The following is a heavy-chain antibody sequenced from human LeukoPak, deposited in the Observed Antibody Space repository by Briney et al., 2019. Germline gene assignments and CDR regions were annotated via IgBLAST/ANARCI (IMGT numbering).Heavy chain of an antibody. Sequence: SVTVSCKASGGTFSSYAISWVRQAPGQGLEWMGGIIPIFGTANYAQKFQGRVTITADESTSTAYMELSSLRSEDTAVYYCASSDYYYGSGSYWGGYYFDYWGQGTLVTVSS. V-gene: IGHV1-69*13. J-gene: IGHJ4*02. CDR3: ASSDYYYGSGSYWGGYYFDY. CDR1: GGTFSSYA. CDR2: IIPIFGTA. D-gene: IGHD3-10*01.